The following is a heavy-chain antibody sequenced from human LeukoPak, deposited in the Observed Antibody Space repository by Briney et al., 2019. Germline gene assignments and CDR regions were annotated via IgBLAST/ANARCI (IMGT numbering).Heavy chain of an antibody. CDR2: IWYDGSNK. D-gene: IGHD1-26*01. CDR3: AKEHQRYSGSYSTFDY. J-gene: IGHJ4*02. CDR1: GFTFSSYG. V-gene: IGHV3-33*06. Sequence: GRSLRLSCAASGFTFSSYGMHWVRQAPGKGLEWVAVIWYDGSNKYYADSVKGRFTISRDNSKNTLYLQMSSLRAEDAAVYYCAKEHQRYSGSYSTFDYWGQGTLVTVSS.